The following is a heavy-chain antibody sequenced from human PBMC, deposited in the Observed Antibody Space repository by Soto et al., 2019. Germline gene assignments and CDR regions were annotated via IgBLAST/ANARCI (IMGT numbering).Heavy chain of an antibody. Sequence: PSQTLSLTCAISGDSVSSKSAAWNWIRQSPSRGLEWLGRTYYKSKWYNDYVVSVKSRITIDADTSKNQFSLQLNSETHEDTAVYFCARESVRSWYYYYGLDVWGHGTTVTVTS. CDR3: ARESVRSWYYYYGLDV. D-gene: IGHD3-3*01. CDR1: GDSVSSKSAA. J-gene: IGHJ6*01. V-gene: IGHV6-1*01. CDR2: TYYKSKWYN.